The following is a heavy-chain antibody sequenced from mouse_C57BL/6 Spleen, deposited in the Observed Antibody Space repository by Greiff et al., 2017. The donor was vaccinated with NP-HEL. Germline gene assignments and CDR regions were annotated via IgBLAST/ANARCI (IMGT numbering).Heavy chain of an antibody. Sequence: QVQLQQPGAELVKPGASVKLSCKASGYTFTSYWMHWVKQRPGRGLEWIGGIDPNSGGTKYNEKFKSKATLTVDKPSSTAYMQLSSLTSEDSSVYYCAREGLRLPGMDYWGQGTSVTVSS. J-gene: IGHJ4*01. CDR2: IDPNSGGT. CDR3: AREGLRLPGMDY. CDR1: GYTFTSYW. D-gene: IGHD3-2*02. V-gene: IGHV1-72*01.